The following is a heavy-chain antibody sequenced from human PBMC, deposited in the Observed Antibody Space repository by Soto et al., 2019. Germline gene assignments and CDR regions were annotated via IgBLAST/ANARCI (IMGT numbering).Heavy chain of an antibody. CDR3: ARDHVIVVAYDPLDYFEY. V-gene: IGHV1-18*01. Sequence: ASVKVSCKASGYTFTSYGISCVRQAPGQGLEWMGWISAYNGNTNYAQKLQGRVTMTTDTSTSTAYMELRSLRSDDTAVYYCARDHVIVVAYDPLDYFEYWGQGTLVTVSS. CDR1: GYTFTSYG. D-gene: IGHD3-22*01. CDR2: ISAYNGNT. J-gene: IGHJ4*02.